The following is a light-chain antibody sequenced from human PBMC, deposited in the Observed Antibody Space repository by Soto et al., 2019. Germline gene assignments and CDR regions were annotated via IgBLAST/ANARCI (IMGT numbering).Light chain of an antibody. V-gene: IGKV3-20*01. CDR1: QSVSSSY. CDR3: QQYGSSPGYT. J-gene: IGKJ2*01. CDR2: GAS. Sequence: EIVLTQSPGTLSLSPGERATLSCRASQSVSSSYLAWYQQKPGQAPRLLIYGASSRATGIPDRFSGSGSGADVTLTIIRLEPEDVAVYYCQQYGSSPGYTFGQGTKLEIK.